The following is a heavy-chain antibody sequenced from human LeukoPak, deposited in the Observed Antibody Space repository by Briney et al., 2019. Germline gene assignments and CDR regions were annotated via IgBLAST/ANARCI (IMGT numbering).Heavy chain of an antibody. CDR1: GGSISSGSYY. J-gene: IGHJ3*02. CDR3: AREYYYDSSGYSDAFDI. V-gene: IGHV4-61*02. CDR2: IYTSGST. Sequence: PSETLSLTCTVSGGSISSGSYYWSWIRQPAGKGLEWIGRIYTSGSTNYNPPLKSRVTISVDTSKNQFSLKLSSVTAADTAVYYCAREYYYDSSGYSDAFDIWGQGTMVTVSS. D-gene: IGHD3-22*01.